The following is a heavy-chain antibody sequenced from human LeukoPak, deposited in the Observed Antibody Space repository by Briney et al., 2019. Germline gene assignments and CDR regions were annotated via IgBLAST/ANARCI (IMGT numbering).Heavy chain of an antibody. V-gene: IGHV1-18*01. Sequence: ASVKVSCKASGYTFINYGITWVRQAPGQGLEWMGWISAYNSAYNGNTHYAQKLQGRVTMTTDTSTNTGYMELRSLRSDDTAVYYCARVNEEWLVHRLFDYWGQGTLVTVSS. CDR2: ISAYNSAYNGNT. J-gene: IGHJ4*02. D-gene: IGHD6-19*01. CDR3: ARVNEEWLVHRLFDY. CDR1: GYTFINYG.